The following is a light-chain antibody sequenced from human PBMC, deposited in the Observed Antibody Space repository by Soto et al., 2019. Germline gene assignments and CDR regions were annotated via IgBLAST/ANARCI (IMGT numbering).Light chain of an antibody. CDR1: QSVSSN. CDR2: GAS. Sequence: EIVITQSPATLSLSPGERATLSCRASQSVSSNLAWFQQKPGQAPGLLIYGASSRATGIPDRFSGSGSGTDFTLTISRLEPEDFAVYYCQQYGSSPLTFGGGTKVDIK. J-gene: IGKJ4*01. V-gene: IGKV3-20*01. CDR3: QQYGSSPLT.